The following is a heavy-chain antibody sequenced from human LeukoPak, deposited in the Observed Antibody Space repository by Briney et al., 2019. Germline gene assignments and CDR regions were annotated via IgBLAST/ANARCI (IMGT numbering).Heavy chain of an antibody. V-gene: IGHV3-23*01. CDR3: AKDRSVAVAGTYGY. Sequence: GGSLRLSCAASGFSFSSYAMNWVRQAPGKGLEWVSAISGSGGSTYYADSVKGRFTISRDNSKNTLYLQMNSLRAEDTAVYYCAKDRSVAVAGTYGYWGQGTLVTVSS. CDR2: ISGSGGST. J-gene: IGHJ4*02. CDR1: GFSFSSYA. D-gene: IGHD6-19*01.